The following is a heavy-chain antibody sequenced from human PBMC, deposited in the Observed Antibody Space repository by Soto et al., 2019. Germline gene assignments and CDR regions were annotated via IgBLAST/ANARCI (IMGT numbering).Heavy chain of an antibody. Sequence: EVQLVESGGGLIQPGGSLRLSCAVSGFTVSNNYMSWVRQAPGKGLEGVSVIYSGGYTAYGDSVKGRFTISRDNSKNKLYLQRNSRRPAPTAGFYWAPTPGGGGYWGQGTLVTVSS. CDR1: GFTVSNNY. D-gene: IGHD3-10*01. CDR2: IYSGGYT. J-gene: IGHJ4*02. CDR3: APTPGGGGY. V-gene: IGHV3-53*01.